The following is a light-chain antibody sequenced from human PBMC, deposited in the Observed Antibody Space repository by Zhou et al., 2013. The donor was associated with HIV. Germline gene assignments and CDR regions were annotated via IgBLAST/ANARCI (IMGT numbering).Light chain of an antibody. CDR2: SAA. CDR1: QSVSSGY. V-gene: IGKV3-20*01. J-gene: IGKJ1*01. Sequence: EIVLTQSPGTLSLSPGERATLSCRASQSVSSGYLAWYQQKPGQAPRLFIYSAASRAAGIPDRFSGSGSGTDFTLTISRLEPEDFAVYYCQHYVTSPTFGQGTKAEIK. CDR3: QHYVTSPT.